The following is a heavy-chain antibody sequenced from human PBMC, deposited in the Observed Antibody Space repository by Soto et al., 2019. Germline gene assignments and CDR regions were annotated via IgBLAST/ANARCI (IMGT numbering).Heavy chain of an antibody. D-gene: IGHD3-9*01. Sequence: PSQTLSLTCVISGDSVTGNTAGWNWIRQSPSRGLEWLGRTYYRSKWYYDYAGSVKGRMTINPDTSRNQFSLQLNSVSPEDTAVYHCARSPYTTGYHYGMDVWGQGTTVTVSS. J-gene: IGHJ6*02. CDR1: GDSVTGNTAG. CDR3: ARSPYTTGYHYGMDV. CDR2: TYYRSKWYY. V-gene: IGHV6-1*01.